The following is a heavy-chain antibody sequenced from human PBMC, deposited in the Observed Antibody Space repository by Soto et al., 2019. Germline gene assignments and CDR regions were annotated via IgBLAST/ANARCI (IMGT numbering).Heavy chain of an antibody. Sequence: QVQLVQSGAEVKKPGASVKVSCKASGYTFTSYYMHWVRQAPGQGLEWMGIINPSGGSTSYAQKFQGIVTMTRDTSTSTVYMERISLRSEDTAVYYCVRVLLPTNYYYGMDVWGQGTTVTVSS. J-gene: IGHJ6*02. CDR1: GYTFTSYY. D-gene: IGHD2-15*01. CDR3: VRVLLPTNYYYGMDV. V-gene: IGHV1-46*01. CDR2: INPSGGST.